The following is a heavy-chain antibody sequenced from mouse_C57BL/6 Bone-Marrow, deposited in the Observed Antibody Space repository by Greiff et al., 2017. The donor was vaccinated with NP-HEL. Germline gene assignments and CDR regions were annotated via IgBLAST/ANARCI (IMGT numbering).Heavy chain of an antibody. CDR1: GFTFTDYY. Sequence: EVKLMESGGGLVQPGGSLSLSCAASGFTFTDYYMSWVRQPPGKALEWLGFIRNKANGYTTEYSASVKGRFTISRDNSQSILYLQMNALRAEDSATYYCARASDGYYFGRFAYWGQGTLVTVSA. J-gene: IGHJ3*01. V-gene: IGHV7-3*01. CDR2: IRNKANGYTT. CDR3: ARASDGYYFGRFAY. D-gene: IGHD2-3*01.